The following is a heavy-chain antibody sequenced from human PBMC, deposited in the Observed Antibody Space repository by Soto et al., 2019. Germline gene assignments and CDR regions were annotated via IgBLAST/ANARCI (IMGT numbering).Heavy chain of an antibody. CDR1: GGPVNGYY. CDR3: ASRITVCELLIPAFDP. D-gene: IGHD1-20*01. CDR2: INHTGVT. Sequence: PSETLSPTGAPYGGPVNGYYSNWLRQPPAKGLDWIGEINHTGVTHYNPSLKCRVTMSLDTSQNTFSLRFSSVTAAYKAIYYCASRITVCELLIPAFDPWGQGTQVTVSS. J-gene: IGHJ5*02. V-gene: IGHV4-34*01.